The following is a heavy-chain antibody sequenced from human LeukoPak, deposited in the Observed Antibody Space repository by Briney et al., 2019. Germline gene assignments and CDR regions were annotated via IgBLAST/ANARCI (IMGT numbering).Heavy chain of an antibody. J-gene: IGHJ4*02. V-gene: IGHV1-46*01. D-gene: IGHD5-18*01. CDR3: ARSLHRRGYSYGGY. CDR1: GYTFTSCY. Sequence: ASVKVSCKASGYTFTSCYMHWVRQAPGQGLEWMGIINPGGGTTTYAQKFQGRVTMTRDTSTSTAYMELSSLRSEDTAVYYCARSLHRRGYSYGGYWGQGTLVTGS. CDR2: INPGGGTT.